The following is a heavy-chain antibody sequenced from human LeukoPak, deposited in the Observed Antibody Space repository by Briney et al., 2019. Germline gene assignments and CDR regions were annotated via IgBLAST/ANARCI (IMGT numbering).Heavy chain of an antibody. V-gene: IGHV3-9*01. J-gene: IGHJ4*02. Sequence: GRSLRLSCAASGFTFDDYAMHWVRQAPGKGLEWVSGISWNSGSIGYADSVKGRFTISRDNAKNSLNLQMNSLRAEDTALYYCAKDKTSTVTTPSDYWGQGTLVTVSS. CDR1: GFTFDDYA. CDR2: ISWNSGSI. CDR3: AKDKTSTVTTPSDY. D-gene: IGHD4-17*01.